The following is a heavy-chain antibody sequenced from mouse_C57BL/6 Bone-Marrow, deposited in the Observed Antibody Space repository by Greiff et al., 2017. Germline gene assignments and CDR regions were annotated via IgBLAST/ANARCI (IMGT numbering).Heavy chain of an antibody. Sequence: QVQLKQSGPGILQPSQTLSLTCSFSGFSLSTFGLGVGWIRQPSGKGLEWLAHIWWDDDKYYNPALKRRLTISKDTSKNQVFLKVANVDTADTATYYCARSYYSNSSWFAYWGQGTLVTVSA. V-gene: IGHV8-8*01. CDR3: ARSYYSNSSWFAY. J-gene: IGHJ3*01. CDR1: GFSLSTFGLG. D-gene: IGHD2-5*01. CDR2: IWWDDDK.